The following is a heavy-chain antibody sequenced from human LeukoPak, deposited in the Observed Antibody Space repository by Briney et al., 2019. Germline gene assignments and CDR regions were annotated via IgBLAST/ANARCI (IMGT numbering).Heavy chain of an antibody. CDR3: AREDCSSTSCYDDLGYYYYMDV. Sequence: VASVKVSCKASGYTFTGYYMHWVRQAPEQGLEWMGWISAYNGNTNYAQKLQGRVTMTTDTSTSTAYMELRSLRSDDTAVYYCAREDCSSTSCYDDLGYYYYMDVWGKGTTVTVSS. J-gene: IGHJ6*03. CDR1: GYTFTGYY. D-gene: IGHD2-2*01. CDR2: ISAYNGNT. V-gene: IGHV1-18*04.